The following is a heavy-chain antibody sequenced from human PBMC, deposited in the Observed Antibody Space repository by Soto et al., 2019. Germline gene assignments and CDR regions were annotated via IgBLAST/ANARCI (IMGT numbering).Heavy chain of an antibody. D-gene: IGHD6-6*01. CDR2: ISGSGGNT. J-gene: IGHJ4*02. Sequence: GGSLRLSCAASGFTFSSYVMTWVRQAPGKGLEWVSTISGSGGNTYYADSVKGRFTISRDNSKNMLYLQMNSLRAEDTAVYYCAKVKYSRSCVTDYWGQGTQVTVSS. CDR1: GFTFSSYV. V-gene: IGHV3-23*01. CDR3: AKVKYSRSCVTDY.